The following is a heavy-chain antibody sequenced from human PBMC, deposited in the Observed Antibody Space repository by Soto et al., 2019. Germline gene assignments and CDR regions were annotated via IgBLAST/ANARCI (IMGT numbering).Heavy chain of an antibody. D-gene: IGHD2-8*02. CDR1: GGSFIGYY. CDR2: INHSGST. V-gene: IGHV4-34*01. J-gene: IGHJ4*02. Sequence: SEPLSLTCAVYGGSFIGYYWTWIRQPPGTGLEWIGEINHSGSTNYNPSLKSRVTISVDTSKNQFSLKLTSVTAADTAVYHCARDKITGLFDYWGQGTLVTVSS. CDR3: ARDKITGLFDY.